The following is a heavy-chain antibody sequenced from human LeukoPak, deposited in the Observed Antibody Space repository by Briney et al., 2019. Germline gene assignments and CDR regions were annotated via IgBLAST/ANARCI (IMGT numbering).Heavy chain of an antibody. CDR1: GFTFSSYA. D-gene: IGHD3-22*01. Sequence: GGSLRLSCAASGFTFSSYAMSWVRQAPGKGLEWVPVISGSGGSTYYADSVKGRFTISRDNSKNTLYLQMNSLRAEDTAVYYCAKAAVYDSSGYYYWGQGTLVTVSS. J-gene: IGHJ4*02. CDR2: ISGSGGST. CDR3: AKAAVYDSSGYYY. V-gene: IGHV3-23*01.